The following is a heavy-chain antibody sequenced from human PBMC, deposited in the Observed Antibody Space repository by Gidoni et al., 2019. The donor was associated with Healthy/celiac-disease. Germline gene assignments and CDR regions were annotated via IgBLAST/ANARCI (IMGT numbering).Heavy chain of an antibody. V-gene: IGHV4-34*01. Sequence: QVQLQQWGAGLLKPSETLSLTCAVYGGSFRGYYCSWIRQPPGKGLEWIGEINHSGSTNYNPSIKSRVTISVDTSKNQFSLKLSSVTAADTAVYYCARFPFPNLRYGDYGWYFDYWGQGTLVTVSS. J-gene: IGHJ4*02. CDR1: GGSFRGYY. CDR3: ARFPFPNLRYGDYGWYFDY. D-gene: IGHD4-17*01. CDR2: INHSGST.